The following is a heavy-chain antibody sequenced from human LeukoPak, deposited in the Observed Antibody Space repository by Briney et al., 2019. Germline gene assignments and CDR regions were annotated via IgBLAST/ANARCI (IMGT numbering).Heavy chain of an antibody. V-gene: IGHV1-2*06. D-gene: IGHD6-13*01. J-gene: IGHJ4*02. CDR1: GYTFTGYY. Sequence: ASVTVSCKASGYTFTGYYMHWVRQAPGQGLEWMGRINPNSGGTNYAQKFQGRVTMTRDTSISTAYMELSRLRSDDTAVYYCAGRAIAAAMFDYWGQGTLVTVSS. CDR2: INPNSGGT. CDR3: AGRAIAAAMFDY.